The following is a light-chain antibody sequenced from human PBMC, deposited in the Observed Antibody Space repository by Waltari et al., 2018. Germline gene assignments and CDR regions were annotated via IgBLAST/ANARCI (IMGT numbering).Light chain of an antibody. J-gene: IGLJ3*02. CDR3: CSYAGSYTPWV. Sequence: QSALTQPRSVSGSPGQTVTISCTGTSSDVGGYNYVSWYQQHPGKAPKLMIYDVSKGPSGVPVRFSGSKSGKTASLTISGLQAEDEADYYCCSYAGSYTPWVFGGGTKLTVL. CDR1: SSDVGGYNY. CDR2: DVS. V-gene: IGLV2-11*01.